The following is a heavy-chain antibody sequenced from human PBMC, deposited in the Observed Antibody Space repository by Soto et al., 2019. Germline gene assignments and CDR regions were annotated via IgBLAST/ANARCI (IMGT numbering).Heavy chain of an antibody. D-gene: IGHD3-3*01. V-gene: IGHV3-33*01. Sequence: QVQLVESGGGVVQPGRSLRLSCAASGYTFSSYGMHWVRQAPGKGLEWVAVIWNDGSNKFYADCVKGRFTISRDNSKNTVYLQMNSLRAEDTAVYYCARDLEGGYDPWGQGTLVTVSS. CDR2: IWNDGSNK. CDR3: ARDLEGGYDP. CDR1: GYTFSSYG. J-gene: IGHJ5*02.